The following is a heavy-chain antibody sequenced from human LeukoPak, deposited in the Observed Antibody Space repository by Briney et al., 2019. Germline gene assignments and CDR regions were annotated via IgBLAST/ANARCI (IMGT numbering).Heavy chain of an antibody. CDR3: ARGSAVSTDVYYYYGMGV. CDR2: INPNSGGT. Sequence: ASVKVSCKASGYTFTGYYMHWVRQAPGQGLEWMGWINPNSGGTNYAQKFQGWVTMTRDTSISTAYMELSRLRSDDTAVYYCARGSAVSTDVYYYYGMGVWGKGTTVTVSS. D-gene: IGHD4-17*01. V-gene: IGHV1-2*04. J-gene: IGHJ6*04. CDR1: GYTFTGYY.